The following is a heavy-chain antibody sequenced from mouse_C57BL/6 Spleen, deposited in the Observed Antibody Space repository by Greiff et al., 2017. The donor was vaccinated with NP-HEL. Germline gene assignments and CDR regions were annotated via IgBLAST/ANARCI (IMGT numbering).Heavy chain of an antibody. CDR3: ARGLITTVVATGDWFAY. Sequence: EVKLVESGGGLVQPGGSLKLSCAASGFTFSDYYMYWVRQTPEKRLEWVAYISNGGGSTYYPDTVKGRFTISRDNAKNTLYLQMSRLKSEDTAMYYCARGLITTVVATGDWFAYWGQGTLVTVSA. D-gene: IGHD1-1*01. CDR1: GFTFSDYY. J-gene: IGHJ3*01. V-gene: IGHV5-12*01. CDR2: ISNGGGST.